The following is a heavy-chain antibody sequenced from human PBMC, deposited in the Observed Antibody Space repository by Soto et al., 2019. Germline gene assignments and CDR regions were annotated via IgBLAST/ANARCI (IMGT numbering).Heavy chain of an antibody. J-gene: IGHJ4*02. D-gene: IGHD6-13*01. CDR1: GFSFSSQW. CDR3: ASRSSSWYYFSY. CDR2: ITSDGTSA. Sequence: GGSLRLSCVASGFSFSSQWMHWVRLVPGKGLEWVSRITSDGTSASYADSVKGRFTISRDNAKNTLYLQMNSLRAEDTAVYYCASRSSSWYYFSYWGQGTLVTVSS. V-gene: IGHV3-74*01.